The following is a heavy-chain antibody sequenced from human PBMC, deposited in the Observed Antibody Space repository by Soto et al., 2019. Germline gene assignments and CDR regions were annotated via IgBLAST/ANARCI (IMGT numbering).Heavy chain of an antibody. V-gene: IGHV4-34*01. Sequence: QVQLQQWGAGLLKPSETLSLTCAVSGGSFSGYYWSWIRQPPGKGLEWIGEINHSGSTNYNPSLKSRVTISVDTSKNQFSLKLSSVTAADTAVYYCARGFEKQLARDWGQGTLVTVSS. CDR1: GGSFSGYY. CDR2: INHSGST. D-gene: IGHD6-6*01. J-gene: IGHJ4*02. CDR3: ARGFEKQLARD.